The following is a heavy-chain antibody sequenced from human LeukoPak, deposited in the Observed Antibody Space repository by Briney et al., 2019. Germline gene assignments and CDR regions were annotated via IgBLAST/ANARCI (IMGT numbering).Heavy chain of an antibody. CDR1: GGSFSGYY. D-gene: IGHD6-13*01. CDR2: INHSGST. V-gene: IGHV4-34*01. CDR3: ARGLAAAGGRYVLYYYYYMDV. Sequence: PSETLSLTCAVYGGSFSGYYWSWIRQPPGKGLEWIGEINHSGSTNYNPSLKSRVTISVDTSKNQFSLKLSSVTAADTAVYYCARGLAAAGGRYVLYYYYYMDVWGKGTTVTVSS. J-gene: IGHJ6*03.